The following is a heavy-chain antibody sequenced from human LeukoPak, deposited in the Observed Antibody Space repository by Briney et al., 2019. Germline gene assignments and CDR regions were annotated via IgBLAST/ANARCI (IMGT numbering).Heavy chain of an antibody. D-gene: IGHD6-19*01. CDR2: INRDGTGT. V-gene: IGHV3-74*01. CDR1: GFIFSDYW. Sequence: GGSLRLSCAPSGFIFSDYWFHWVRQTPGQGLVWVAAINRDGTGTSHADSVRGRFTVSRDNAKNALYLQLNSLRADDTAVYYCARGLSYAVAYGDYWGQGTLVTVSS. J-gene: IGHJ4*02. CDR3: ARGLSYAVAYGDY.